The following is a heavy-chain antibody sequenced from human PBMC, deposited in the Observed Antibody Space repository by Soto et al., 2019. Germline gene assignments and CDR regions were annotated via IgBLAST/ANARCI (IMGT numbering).Heavy chain of an antibody. CDR3: ARVRITIFGVVNNWFDP. D-gene: IGHD3-3*01. CDR1: GGSISSGGYY. J-gene: IGHJ5*02. CDR2: IYYSGST. Sequence: KSSETLSLTCTVSGGSISSGGYYWSWVRQHPGKGLEWIGYIYYSGSTYYNPSLKSRVTISVDTSKNQFSLKLSSVTAADTAVYYCARVRITIFGVVNNWFDPWGQGTLVTVSS. V-gene: IGHV4-31*03.